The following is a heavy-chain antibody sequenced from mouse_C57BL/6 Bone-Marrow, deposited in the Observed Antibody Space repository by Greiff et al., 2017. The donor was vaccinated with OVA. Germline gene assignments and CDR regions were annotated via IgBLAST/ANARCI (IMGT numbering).Heavy chain of an antibody. CDR2: IDPSDSYT. V-gene: IGHV1-69*01. J-gene: IGHJ4*01. Sequence: QVQLQQPGAELVMPGASVKLSCKASGYTFTSYWMHWVKQRPGQGLEWIGEIDPSDSYTNYNQKFKGKSTLTVDKSSSTAYMQLSSLTSEDSAVYYCARVYDGYYGYAMDYWGQGTSVTVSS. D-gene: IGHD2-3*01. CDR1: GYTFTSYW. CDR3: ARVYDGYYGYAMDY.